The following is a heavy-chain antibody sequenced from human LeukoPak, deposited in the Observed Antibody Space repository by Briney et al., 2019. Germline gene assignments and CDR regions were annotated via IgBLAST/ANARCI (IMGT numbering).Heavy chain of an antibody. D-gene: IGHD5-18*01. V-gene: IGHV4-59*08. CDR2: IYYSGSA. J-gene: IGHJ4*02. Sequence: SETLSLTCTVSGGSISSYYWSWIRQPPGKGLEWIGYIYYSGSANYNPSLKRRVTISVDTSKNQFSLKLSSVTAADTAVYYCARHQAMVTPYYFDYWGQGTLVTVSS. CDR3: ARHQAMVTPYYFDY. CDR1: GGSISSYY.